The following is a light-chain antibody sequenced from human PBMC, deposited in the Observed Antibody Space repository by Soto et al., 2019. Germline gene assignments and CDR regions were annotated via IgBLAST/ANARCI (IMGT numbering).Light chain of an antibody. Sequence: QSVLTQPASVSGSPGQSITISCTGTSSDVGGYNYVSWYQQHPGKAPKLMIYDVSNRPSGVSNRFSGSKSGNTASLSISGLLAEDEADYYCSSSTSSSTLVFGTGTKVTVL. CDR1: SSDVGGYNY. V-gene: IGLV2-14*01. CDR3: SSSTSSSTLV. CDR2: DVS. J-gene: IGLJ1*01.